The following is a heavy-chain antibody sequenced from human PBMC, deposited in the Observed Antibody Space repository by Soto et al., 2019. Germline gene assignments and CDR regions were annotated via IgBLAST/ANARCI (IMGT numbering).Heavy chain of an antibody. D-gene: IGHD2-2*01. CDR3: ARAYCSSTSCLDAFDI. Sequence: PGGSLRLSCVASGFNFNIYSMNWVRQAPGKGLEWVSYMTSDSKTIHYADSVKGRFTISRDNSKNTLYLQMNSLRAEDTAVYYCARAYCSSTSCLDAFDIWGQGTMVTVSS. CDR2: MTSDSKTI. V-gene: IGHV3-48*01. J-gene: IGHJ3*02. CDR1: GFNFNIYS.